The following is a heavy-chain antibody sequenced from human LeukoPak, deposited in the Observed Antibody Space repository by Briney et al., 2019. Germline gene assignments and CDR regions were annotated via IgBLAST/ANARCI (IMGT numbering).Heavy chain of an antibody. CDR1: GFTFSSYW. Sequence: PGGSLRLSCAASGFTFSSYWMHWVRQAPGKGLVWVSRINTDGSSTSYADSVKGRFTISRDNAKNTLYLQMNSLRAEDTAVYYCAREGATVVTQIDSWGQGTLVTVPS. V-gene: IGHV3-74*01. D-gene: IGHD4-23*01. CDR2: INTDGSST. J-gene: IGHJ4*02. CDR3: AREGATVVTQIDS.